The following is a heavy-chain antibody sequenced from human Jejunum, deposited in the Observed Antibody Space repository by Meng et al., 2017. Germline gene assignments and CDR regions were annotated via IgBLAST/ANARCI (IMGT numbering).Heavy chain of an antibody. CDR2: ISADNGNA. CDR3: TRGGMTSETTFFLH. CDR1: CYTFTNYG. V-gene: IGHV1-18*01. Sequence: QVQLVQSGAEVKKAGASVKVSCKASCYTFTNYGINWVRQAPGQGLEWMAWISADNGNAKYAQNLQDRVTLTTETSTTTAYMELRNLRSDDTAVYYCTRGGMTSETTFFLHWGQGTLVTVSS. D-gene: IGHD3-3*02. J-gene: IGHJ4*02.